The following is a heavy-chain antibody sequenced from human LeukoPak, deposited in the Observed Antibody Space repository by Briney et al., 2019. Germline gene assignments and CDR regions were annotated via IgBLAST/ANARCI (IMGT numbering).Heavy chain of an antibody. Sequence: ASVKVSCKASGYTFTGYYMHWVRQAPGQGLEWMGWINPNSGGTNYAQKFQGWVTMTRDTSISTAYMELSRLRSDDTAVYYCAREMEMYYYGSGSYYSPRDNRFDPWGQGTLVTVSS. CDR3: AREMEMYYYGSGSYYSPRDNRFDP. CDR2: INPNSGGT. D-gene: IGHD3-10*01. V-gene: IGHV1-2*04. J-gene: IGHJ5*02. CDR1: GYTFTGYY.